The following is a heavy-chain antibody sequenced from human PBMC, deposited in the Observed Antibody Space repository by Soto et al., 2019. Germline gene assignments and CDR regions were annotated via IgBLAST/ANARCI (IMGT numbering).Heavy chain of an antibody. CDR1: GDSMTGYY. CDR3: ARCKRGNGYYRDDY. CDR2: IYYSGYT. V-gene: IGHV4-59*01. J-gene: IGHJ4*02. D-gene: IGHD1-26*01. Sequence: QVQLQESGPGLVKPSETLSLTCTVSGDSMTGYYWTWIRQPPGKGLEYIGHIYYSGYTVYNPSLMSRVSMSVDTSEHHFSLRLTSLTAADTAVYYCARCKRGNGYYRDDYWGQGILVNVSS.